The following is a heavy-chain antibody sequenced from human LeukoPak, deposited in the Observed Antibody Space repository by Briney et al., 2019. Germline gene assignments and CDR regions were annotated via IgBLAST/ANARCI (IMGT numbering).Heavy chain of an antibody. V-gene: IGHV4-59*08. J-gene: IGHJ4*02. D-gene: IGHD3-22*01. CDR3: ARGYFDSRGYSSPFDF. Sequence: EPSETLSLTCTVYGASITNYYWGWIRQPPGKALEWLGYVHFSGSTNYNPSLRSRVLISLEKSKNQVSLKVNSVTAADTAIYYCARGYFDSRGYSSPFDFWGRGTLVTVSS. CDR1: GASITNYY. CDR2: VHFSGST.